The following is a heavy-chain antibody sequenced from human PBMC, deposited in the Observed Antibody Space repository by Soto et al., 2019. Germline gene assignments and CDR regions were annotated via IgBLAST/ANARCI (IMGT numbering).Heavy chain of an antibody. D-gene: IGHD5-12*01. Sequence: GASVKVSCKASGYTFTSYDINWVRQATGQGLEWMGWMNPNSGNTGYAQKFQGRVTMTRNTSISTAYMELSSLRSEDTAVYYCARGRRGPSAYSGYAYLGYWGQGTLVNVSS. J-gene: IGHJ4*02. V-gene: IGHV1-8*01. CDR3: ARGRRGPSAYSGYAYLGY. CDR2: MNPNSGNT. CDR1: GYTFTSYD.